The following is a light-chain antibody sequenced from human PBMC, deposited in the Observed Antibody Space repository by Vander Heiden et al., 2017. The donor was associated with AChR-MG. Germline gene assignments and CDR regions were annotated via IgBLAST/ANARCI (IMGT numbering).Light chain of an antibody. J-gene: IGLJ3*02. CDR2: GNS. CDR3: QSYDSSLSGSWV. Sequence: QSLLTQPPSVSGAPGQRVTISCTGRSSNIGAGYDVHWYQQLPGTAPKLLIYGNSNRPSGVPDRFSGSKSGTSASLAITGLQAEDEADYYCQSYDSSLSGSWVFGGGTKLTVL. CDR1: SSNIGAGYD. V-gene: IGLV1-40*01.